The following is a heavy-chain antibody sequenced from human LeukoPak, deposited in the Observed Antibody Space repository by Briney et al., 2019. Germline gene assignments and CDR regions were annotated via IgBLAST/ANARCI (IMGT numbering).Heavy chain of an antibody. V-gene: IGHV1-8*02. CDR3: ARGRSIDYGMDV. Sequence: ASVKDSCKASGGTFSSYAISWVRQHPGQGVEWMGWMNPNSGNTGYAQKFQGRVTMTRNTTISTAYMELSSLRSEDTAVYYCARGRSIDYGMDVWGQGTTVTVSS. J-gene: IGHJ6*02. D-gene: IGHD3-22*01. CDR2: MNPNSGNT. CDR1: GGTFSSYA.